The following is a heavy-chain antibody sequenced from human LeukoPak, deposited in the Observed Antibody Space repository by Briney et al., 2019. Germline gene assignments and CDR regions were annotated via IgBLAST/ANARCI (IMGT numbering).Heavy chain of an antibody. CDR3: ARELRTFDS. V-gene: IGHV3-7*01. D-gene: IGHD3-16*01. J-gene: IGHJ4*02. CDR2: IKHNGDEL. CDR1: GLSVSSTY. Sequence: PGGALRLSCAASGLSVSSTYMTWVRQAPGKGLEWVANIKHNGDELNYVDSVEDRFTISRDNAKNSLYLHMTSLRAEDTAVYYCARELRTFDSWGQGTLVTVSS.